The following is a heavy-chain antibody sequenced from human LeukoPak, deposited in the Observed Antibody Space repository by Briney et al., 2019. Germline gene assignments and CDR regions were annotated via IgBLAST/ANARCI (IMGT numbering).Heavy chain of an antibody. D-gene: IGHD5-18*01. J-gene: IGHJ4*02. CDR1: GFTFSSYA. CDR2: ISGSGGST. V-gene: IGHV3-23*01. CDR3: AKAAGRGYNYGDYFDY. Sequence: GGSLRLSCAASGFTFSSYAMSWVRQAPGKGLEWVSAISGSGGSTYYADSVKGRFTISRDNPKNTPYVQMNSLRAADTAVYYCAKAAGRGYNYGDYFDYWGQGTLVTVSS.